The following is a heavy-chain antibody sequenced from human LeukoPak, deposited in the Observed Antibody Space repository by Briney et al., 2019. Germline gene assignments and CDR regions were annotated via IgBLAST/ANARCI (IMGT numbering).Heavy chain of an antibody. D-gene: IGHD6-19*01. CDR2: VHYSGST. Sequence: SETLSLTCTVSGGSISSSSYYWAWIRQPPGKGLEWIGSVHYSGSTYYNPSLQSRVTISIDTSKNQFSLKLSSVTAADTAVYYCVRDIAAVAGWFDPWGQGTLVTVSS. CDR3: VRDIAAVAGWFDP. CDR1: GGSISSSSYY. J-gene: IGHJ5*02. V-gene: IGHV4-39*07.